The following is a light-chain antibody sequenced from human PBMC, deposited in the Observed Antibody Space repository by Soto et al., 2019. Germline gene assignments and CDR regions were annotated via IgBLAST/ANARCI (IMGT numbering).Light chain of an antibody. J-gene: IGKJ5*01. CDR3: HQYGTSPIT. CDR1: QSVSSSY. Sequence: EVVLTQSPATLSLSPGERATLSCGASQSVSSSYLAWYQKKPGLAPRLLIYDASSRATGIPDRFSGSGSGTDFTLTISRREPEDFAVYYCHQYGTSPITFGQGTRLEIK. V-gene: IGKV3D-20*01. CDR2: DAS.